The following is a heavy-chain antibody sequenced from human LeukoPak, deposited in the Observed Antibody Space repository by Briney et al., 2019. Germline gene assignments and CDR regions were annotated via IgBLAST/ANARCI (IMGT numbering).Heavy chain of an antibody. CDR3: ARPRLVSPHDAFDI. V-gene: IGHV4-39*01. CDR2: IYCSGST. D-gene: IGHD3-16*01. CDR1: GGSLSSSSYY. Sequence: SETLSLTCTVSGGSLSSSSYYWGWIRQPPGKGLEWIGSIYCSGSTYYNPSLKSRVTISVHTSKNQFSLKLSSVTAADTAVYYCARPRLVSPHDAFDIWAKGQWSPSLQ. J-gene: IGHJ3*02.